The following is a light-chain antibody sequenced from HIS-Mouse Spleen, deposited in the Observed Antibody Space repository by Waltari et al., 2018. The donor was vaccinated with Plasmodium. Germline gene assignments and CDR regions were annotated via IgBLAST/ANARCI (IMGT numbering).Light chain of an antibody. Sequence: DIQMTQSPSTLSASVGHRVPITSRASQSISSWLAWYQQKPGKAPTLLIYKASSLESGVPSRFSGSGSGTEFTLTISSLQPDDFATYYCQQYNSYSWTFGQGTKVEIK. CDR2: KAS. CDR1: QSISSW. J-gene: IGKJ1*01. V-gene: IGKV1-5*03. CDR3: QQYNSYSWT.